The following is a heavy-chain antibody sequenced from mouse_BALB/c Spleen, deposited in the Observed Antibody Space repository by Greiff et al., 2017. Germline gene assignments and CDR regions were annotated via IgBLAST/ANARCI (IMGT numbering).Heavy chain of an antibody. D-gene: IGHD1-1*01. CDR2: ISSGGSYT. CDR3: ARLHYYGSRGAMDY. V-gene: IGHV5-9-4*01. J-gene: IGHJ4*01. CDR1: GFTFSSYA. Sequence: VESGGGLVKPGGSLKLSCAASGFTFSSYAMSWVRQSPEKRLEWVAEISSGGSYTYYPDTVTGRFTISRDNAKNTLYLEMSSLRSEDTAMYYCARLHYYGSRGAMDYGGQGTSVTVSS.